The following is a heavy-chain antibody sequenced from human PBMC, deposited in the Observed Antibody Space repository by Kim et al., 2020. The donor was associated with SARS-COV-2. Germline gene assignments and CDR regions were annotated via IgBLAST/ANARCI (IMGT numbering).Heavy chain of an antibody. V-gene: IGHV4-59*08. Sequence: SETLSLTCIVSGGSISGYYWNWIRQPPGKGLEWVGYMYYSGTTNYNPSLKSRVAISIDTSKNQFSLNLRSVTALATAVYYFARAPGLAAPGRSVRLFDS. CDR2: MYYSGTT. CDR1: GGSISGYY. D-gene: IGHD6-13*01. CDR3: ARAPGLAAPGRSVRLFDS. J-gene: IGHJ4*01.